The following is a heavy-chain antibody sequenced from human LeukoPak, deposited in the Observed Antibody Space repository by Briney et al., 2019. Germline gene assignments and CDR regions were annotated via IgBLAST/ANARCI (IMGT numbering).Heavy chain of an antibody. J-gene: IGHJ4*02. CDR2: IHYSGNT. CDR1: GGSISSNNY. CDR3: ERPEEEDGYNAKTLDY. V-gene: IGHV4-39*01. Sequence: SETLSLTCTVSGGSISSNNYWAWIRQPPGMGLEWIGTIHYSGNTYYNPSLRSRVTFSVDTSKNQFSLRLSSVTAADTAVYYCERPEEEDGYNAKTLDYWGQGTLVTVSS. D-gene: IGHD5-24*01.